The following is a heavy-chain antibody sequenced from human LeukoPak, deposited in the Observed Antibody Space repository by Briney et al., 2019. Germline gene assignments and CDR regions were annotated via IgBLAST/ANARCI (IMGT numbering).Heavy chain of an antibody. J-gene: IGHJ4*02. V-gene: IGHV3-30-3*01. CDR1: GFTFSSYA. CDR3: ARDYYDSSGYYPDY. CDR2: ISYDGSNK. Sequence: GGSLRPSCAASGFTFSSYAMHWVRQAPGKGLEWVAVISYDGSNKYYADSVKGRFTISRDNSKNTLYLQMNSLRAEDTAVYYCARDYYDSSGYYPDYWGQGTLVTVSS. D-gene: IGHD3-22*01.